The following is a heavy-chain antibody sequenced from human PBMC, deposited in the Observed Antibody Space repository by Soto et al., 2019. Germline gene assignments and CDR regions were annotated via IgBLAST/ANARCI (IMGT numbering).Heavy chain of an antibody. CDR1: GGSISSGGYY. Sequence: QVQLQESGPGLVKPSQTLSLTCTVSGGSISSGGYYWSWIRQHPGKGLEWIGYIYYSGSTYYNPSLKSLVTLSVDASQNHSSLKLSSVTAADTAVYYCARGCRGGSCYLYGMDVWGQGTTVTVSS. D-gene: IGHD2-15*01. CDR3: ARGCRGGSCYLYGMDV. CDR2: IYYSGST. V-gene: IGHV4-31*01. J-gene: IGHJ6*02.